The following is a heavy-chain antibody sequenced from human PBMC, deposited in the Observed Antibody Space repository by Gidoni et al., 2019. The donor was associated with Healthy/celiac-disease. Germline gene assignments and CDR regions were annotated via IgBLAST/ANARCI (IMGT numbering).Heavy chain of an antibody. CDR2: IRGSGGST. Sequence: EVQLLESGGGLVQPGGSLRLPCPASGFPFGSYAISWVRQAPGKGLEWVSAIRGSGGSTYYADSVKGRFTISRDNSKNTLYLQMNSLRAEDTAVYYCAKGVRGPQTDYGGGDAFDIWGQGTMVTVSS. CDR3: AKGVRGPQTDYGGGDAFDI. CDR1: GFPFGSYA. D-gene: IGHD4-17*01. J-gene: IGHJ3*02. V-gene: IGHV3-23*01.